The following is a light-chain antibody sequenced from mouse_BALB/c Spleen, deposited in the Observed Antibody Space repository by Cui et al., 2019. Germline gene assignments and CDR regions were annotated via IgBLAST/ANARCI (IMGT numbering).Light chain of an antibody. CDR1: SSVSY. Sequence: QIVLTQSPAIMSASPGEKVTMTCSASSSVSYMHWYQQKSGTSPKRWIYATSKLASGVPARFSGSGSGTSYSLTISSMEAEDAATYYCQQWSSNPPTFGGGTKLEIK. V-gene: IGKV4-59*01. J-gene: IGKJ2*01. CDR2: ATS. CDR3: QQWSSNPPT.